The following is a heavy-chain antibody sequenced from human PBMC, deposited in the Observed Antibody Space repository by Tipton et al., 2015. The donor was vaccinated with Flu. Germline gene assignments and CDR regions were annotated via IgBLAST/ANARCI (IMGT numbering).Heavy chain of an antibody. D-gene: IGHD3-16*01. J-gene: IGHJ4*02. CDR1: GFTFGRYA. Sequence: GSLRLSCAASGFTFGRYAMSWVRQAPGKGLEWVSHITPSGSRKYYADSVKGRFTISRDNAKNALYLQMNSLRADDTAVYYCTRGFIRLCDYWGQGTLVTVSS. CDR2: ITPSGSRK. CDR3: TRGFIRLCDY. V-gene: IGHV3-48*03.